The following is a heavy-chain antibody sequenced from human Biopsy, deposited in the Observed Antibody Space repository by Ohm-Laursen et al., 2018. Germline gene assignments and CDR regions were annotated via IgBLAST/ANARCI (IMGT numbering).Heavy chain of an antibody. CDR2: IFYSANT. V-gene: IGHV4-31*03. Sequence: TLSLTCTVSGVSINGGRYYWNWIRRHPGKGLEWIGNIFYSANTYYNPSLKSRVTISVDTSKNQFPLKLSSVTAADTAVYYCARLGSGDYFPTFFDFWGQGALVTVSS. CDR1: GVSINGGRYY. D-gene: IGHD5-12*01. J-gene: IGHJ4*02. CDR3: ARLGSGDYFPTFFDF.